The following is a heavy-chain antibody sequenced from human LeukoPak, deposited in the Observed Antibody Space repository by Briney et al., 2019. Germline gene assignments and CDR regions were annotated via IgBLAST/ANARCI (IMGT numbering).Heavy chain of an antibody. CDR1: GFTFNDYY. Sequence: PGGSLRLSCAASGFTFNDYYMSWIRQAPGKGLEWVSYISSSGSTIYYADSVKGRFTISRDNAKNSLYLQMNSLRAEDTAVYYCAKDSSGYQPIIDYWGQGTLVTVSS. V-gene: IGHV3-11*01. J-gene: IGHJ4*02. CDR3: AKDSSGYQPIIDY. CDR2: ISSSGSTI. D-gene: IGHD3-22*01.